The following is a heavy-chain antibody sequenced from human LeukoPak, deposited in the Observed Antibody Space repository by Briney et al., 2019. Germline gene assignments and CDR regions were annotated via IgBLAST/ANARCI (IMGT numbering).Heavy chain of an antibody. Sequence: GASVKVSCKASGGTFSSYAISWVRQAPGQGLEWMGGIIPIFGTANYAQKFQGRVTITADESTSTAYMELSSLRSEDTAVYYCARSGYCSGGSCYPAEYYGMDVWGQGTTVTVSS. V-gene: IGHV1-69*13. J-gene: IGHJ6*02. CDR3: ARSGYCSGGSCYPAEYYGMDV. CDR2: IIPIFGTA. CDR1: GGTFSSYA. D-gene: IGHD2-15*01.